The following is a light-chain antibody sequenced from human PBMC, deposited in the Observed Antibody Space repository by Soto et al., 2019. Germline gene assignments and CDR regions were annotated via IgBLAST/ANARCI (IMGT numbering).Light chain of an antibody. J-gene: IGKJ3*01. V-gene: IGKV3-15*01. CDR3: PQYNKGPLS. CDR1: QSFTSN. CDR2: GAS. Sequence: EIVMTQSPATLSVSPGERATLSCRASQSFTSNLAWYQQKPGQAPRLLIYGASTRATGIPARFSGSGSGTEFTLTISSLQSEDFAVYYCPQYNKGPLSFGPGTKVDIK.